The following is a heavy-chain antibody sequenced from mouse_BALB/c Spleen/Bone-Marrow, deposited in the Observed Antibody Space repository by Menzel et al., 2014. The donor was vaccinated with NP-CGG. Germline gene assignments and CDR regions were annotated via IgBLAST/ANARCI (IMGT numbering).Heavy chain of an antibody. V-gene: IGHV14-1*02. J-gene: IGHJ2*01. CDR1: GFNIKDYY. D-gene: IGHD1-1*01. CDR3: ASYYGSSYDYFYY. Sequence: VQLQQSGAELVRPGALVKLSCKASGFNIKDYYMHWVKQRPEQGLEWIGWIDPENGNTIYDPKFQGKASITADTSSNTSYLQLSSLTSDDTAFYYCASYYGSSYDYFYYWGQGTTLTVSS. CDR2: IDPENGNT.